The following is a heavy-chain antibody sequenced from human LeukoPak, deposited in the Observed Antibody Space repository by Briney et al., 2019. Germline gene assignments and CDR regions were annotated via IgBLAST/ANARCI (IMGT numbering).Heavy chain of an antibody. D-gene: IGHD6-19*01. CDR2: SSSNGGSP. CDR3: ARTQHWLVYYGMDV. J-gene: IGHJ6*02. Sequence: GGSLRLSCAASGFTFSSYAMHRAPQTPGQRREYLSASSSNGGSPYYAKSVKGRFTISRDNSKNKLHIQMGSLRAKGMTAYYCARTQHWLVYYGMDVWGQGTPVTVSS. V-gene: IGHV3-64*01. CDR1: GFTFSSYA.